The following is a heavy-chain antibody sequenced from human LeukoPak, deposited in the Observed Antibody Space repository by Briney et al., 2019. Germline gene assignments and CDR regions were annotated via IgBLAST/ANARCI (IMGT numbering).Heavy chain of an antibody. CDR2: INPNSGGT. CDR3: ARVRGGPLYSGLNWFDP. J-gene: IGHJ5*02. CDR1: GYTFTGYY. D-gene: IGHD3-10*01. V-gene: IGHV1-2*02. Sequence: GASVKVSCKASGYTFTGYYMHCVRQAAGQGREWMGWINPNSGGTNYAQKFQGRVTMTRDTSISTAYMELSRLRSDDTAVYYCARVRGGPLYSGLNWFDPWGQGTLVTVSS.